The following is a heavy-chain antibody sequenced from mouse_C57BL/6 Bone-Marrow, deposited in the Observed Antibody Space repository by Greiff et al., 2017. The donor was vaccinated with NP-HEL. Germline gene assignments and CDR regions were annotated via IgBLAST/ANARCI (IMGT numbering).Heavy chain of an antibody. Sequence: VQLQQPGAELVKPGASVKLSCKASGYTFTSYWMHWVKQRPGQGLEWIGMIHPNSGSTNYNEKFKSKATLTVDKSSSTAYMQLSSLTSEDSAVYYCARSGGTAQANDYWGQGTTLTVSS. CDR2: IHPNSGST. V-gene: IGHV1-64*01. D-gene: IGHD3-2*02. CDR1: GYTFTSYW. J-gene: IGHJ2*01. CDR3: ARSGGTAQANDY.